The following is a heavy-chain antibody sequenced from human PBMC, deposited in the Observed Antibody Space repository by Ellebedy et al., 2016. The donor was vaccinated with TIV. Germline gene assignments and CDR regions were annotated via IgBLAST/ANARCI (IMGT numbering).Heavy chain of an antibody. CDR3: AKDRGSGWYENWFDP. CDR2: IRGGADST. J-gene: IGHJ5*02. Sequence: GGSLRLSCAVSGFTFSSFAMNWLRQVPGKGLEWVSGIRGGADSTNYADSVKGRFTISRDNSKNTLYLQMDSPRAEDTALYYCAKDRGSGWYENWFDPWGQGTLVIVSS. D-gene: IGHD6-19*01. V-gene: IGHV3-23*01. CDR1: GFTFSSFA.